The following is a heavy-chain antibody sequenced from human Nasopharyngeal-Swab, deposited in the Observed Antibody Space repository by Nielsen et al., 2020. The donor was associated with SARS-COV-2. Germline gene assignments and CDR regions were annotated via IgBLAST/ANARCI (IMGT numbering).Heavy chain of an antibody. CDR3: AREIAGRDEGDWFDP. D-gene: IGHD5-24*01. Sequence: ASVKVSCKASGYTFTSYYMHWVRQAPGQGLEWMGIINPSGGSTSYAQKFQGRVTMTRDTSTSTVYMELSSPRSEDTAVYYCAREIAGRDEGDWFDPWGQGTLVTVSS. CDR1: GYTFTSYY. J-gene: IGHJ5*02. V-gene: IGHV1-46*01. CDR2: INPSGGST.